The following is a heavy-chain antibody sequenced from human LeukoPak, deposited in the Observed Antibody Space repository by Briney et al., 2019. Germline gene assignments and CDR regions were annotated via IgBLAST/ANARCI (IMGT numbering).Heavy chain of an antibody. CDR2: ISWDGGST. CDR3: AKGGLQGIDY. CDR1: GFTFDDYT. Sequence: GGSLRLSCAASGFTFDDYTMHWVRQAPRKGLEWVSLISWDGGSTYYADSVKGRFTISRDNSKNSLYLQMNSLRTEDTALYYCAKGGLQGIDYWGQGTLVTVSS. D-gene: IGHD5-24*01. V-gene: IGHV3-43*01. J-gene: IGHJ4*02.